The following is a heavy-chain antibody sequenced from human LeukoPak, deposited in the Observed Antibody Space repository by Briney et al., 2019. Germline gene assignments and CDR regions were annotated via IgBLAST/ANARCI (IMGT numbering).Heavy chain of an antibody. D-gene: IGHD4-17*01. CDR1: GFTFSSYS. CDR3: GTTVTTGRRY. V-gene: IGHV3-7*01. CDR2: IKQDGSEK. J-gene: IGHJ4*02. Sequence: GGSLRLSCAASGFTFSSYSMSWVRQAPGKGLEWVANIKQDGSEKYYMDSVKGRFTISRDNAKNSLYLQMNSLRAEDTTVYYCGTTVTTGRRYWGQGILVTVSS.